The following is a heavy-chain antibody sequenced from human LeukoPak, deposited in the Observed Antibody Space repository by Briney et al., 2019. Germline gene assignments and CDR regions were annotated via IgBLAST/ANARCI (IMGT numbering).Heavy chain of an antibody. D-gene: IGHD1-1*01. J-gene: IGHJ4*02. CDR3: ARDPATTL. V-gene: IGHV3-30*03. CDR1: GFTFSSYG. Sequence: TGGSLRLSCAASGFTFSSYGMHWVRQAPGKGLEWVAVVSYDGSDKYYPDSVKGRFTISRDNSQNTLYMEMNNLRAEDTAVYYCARDPATTLWGQGTLVTVSS. CDR2: VSYDGSDK.